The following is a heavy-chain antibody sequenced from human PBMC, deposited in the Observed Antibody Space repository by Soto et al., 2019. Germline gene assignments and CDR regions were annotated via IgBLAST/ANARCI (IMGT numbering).Heavy chain of an antibody. CDR3: AIDLWWYTH. D-gene: IGHD2-15*01. CDR1: GFTFSDHA. Sequence: EVQLLESGGGWVQPGGSLRLSCTASGFTFSDHAMPWARQAPGKGLEWLSGISGGGSGAYYADSVKGRFTVSRANSNNTLFLQMDSLRVEDTAVYYCAIDLWWYTHWGQGTLVTVSS. V-gene: IGHV3-23*01. CDR2: ISGGGSGA. J-gene: IGHJ4*02.